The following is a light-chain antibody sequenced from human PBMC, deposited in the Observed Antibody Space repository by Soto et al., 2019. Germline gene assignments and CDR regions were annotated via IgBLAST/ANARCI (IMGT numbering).Light chain of an antibody. CDR1: QSVNRY. Sequence: EIVLTQSPATLSLSPGERATLSFRASQSVNRYLAWYQQKPGQAPRLLIYDASNRATGIPARFSGSGSGTDFTLTISSLEPEDFAVYYCQQRSNLITFGQGTRLEIK. J-gene: IGKJ5*01. CDR2: DAS. CDR3: QQRSNLIT. V-gene: IGKV3-11*01.